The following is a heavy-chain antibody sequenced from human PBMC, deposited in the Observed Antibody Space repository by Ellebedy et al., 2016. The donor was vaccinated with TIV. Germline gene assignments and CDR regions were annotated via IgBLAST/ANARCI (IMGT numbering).Heavy chain of an antibody. Sequence: GGSLRLXXAASGFTLSDYWMTWVRQAPGKGLEWVANIKQNGDKDGSDKHYVDSVKGRFTISRDNAQNLLHLQMNSLRAEDTAVYFCARFRSGIGLGFDHWGQGTLVTVSS. D-gene: IGHD3-10*01. V-gene: IGHV3-7*03. J-gene: IGHJ4*02. CDR1: GFTLSDYW. CDR3: ARFRSGIGLGFDH. CDR2: IKQNGDKDGSDK.